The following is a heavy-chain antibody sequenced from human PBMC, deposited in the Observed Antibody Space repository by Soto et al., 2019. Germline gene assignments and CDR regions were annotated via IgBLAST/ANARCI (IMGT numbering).Heavy chain of an antibody. D-gene: IGHD6-13*01. J-gene: IGHJ6*02. CDR1: GYSFTSYW. Sequence: GESLKISCKGSGYSFTSYWIGWVRQMPGKGLEWMGIIYPGDSDTRYSPSFQGQVTISADKSISTTYLQWSSLKASDTAMYYCARRQSSSWYHYGMDVWGQGTTVTVSS. V-gene: IGHV5-51*01. CDR3: ARRQSSSWYHYGMDV. CDR2: IYPGDSDT.